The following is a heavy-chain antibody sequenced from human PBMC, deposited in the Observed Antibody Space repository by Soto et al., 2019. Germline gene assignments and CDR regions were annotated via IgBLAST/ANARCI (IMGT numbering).Heavy chain of an antibody. Sequence: GGSLRLSCAASGFTFSSYAMSWVRQAPGKGLEWVSAISGSGGSTYYADSVKGRFTISRDNSKNTLYLQMNSLRAEDTAVYYCAKDAERGYSYGSNFEYWGQGTLVTVSS. CDR2: ISGSGGST. CDR1: GFTFSSYA. J-gene: IGHJ4*02. CDR3: AKDAERGYSYGSNFEY. V-gene: IGHV3-23*01. D-gene: IGHD5-18*01.